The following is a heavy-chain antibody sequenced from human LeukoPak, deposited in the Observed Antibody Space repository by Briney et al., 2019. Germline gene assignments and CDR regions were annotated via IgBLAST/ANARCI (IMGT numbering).Heavy chain of an antibody. D-gene: IGHD1-1*01. CDR1: VFTFNNYG. J-gene: IGHJ4*02. V-gene: IGHV3-30*18. CDR2: ISDDGRNK. Sequence: PGGSLRLSCAASVFTFNNYGMHYVRQAPGKGLEWVAVISDDGRNKNYADSVKGRFTISRDNSNNTLYLQMNSLRAEDTGVYYCAKDRETTASSTFDYWGQGTLVTVSS. CDR3: AKDRETTASSTFDY.